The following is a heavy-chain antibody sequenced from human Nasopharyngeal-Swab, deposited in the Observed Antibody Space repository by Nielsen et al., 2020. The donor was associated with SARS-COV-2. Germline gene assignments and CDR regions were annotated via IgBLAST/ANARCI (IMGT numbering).Heavy chain of an antibody. CDR3: AKDRGVGALDY. CDR1: EFTFSNYW. CDR2: INSDGSTT. V-gene: IGHV3-74*01. D-gene: IGHD1-26*01. J-gene: IGHJ4*02. Sequence: GGSLRLSCAASEFTFSNYWMHWVRQAPGKGLVWVSRINSDGSTTNYADSVKGRFTISRDNAKKTLYLQMNSLRAEDTAVYYCAKDRGVGALDYWGQGTLVTVSS.